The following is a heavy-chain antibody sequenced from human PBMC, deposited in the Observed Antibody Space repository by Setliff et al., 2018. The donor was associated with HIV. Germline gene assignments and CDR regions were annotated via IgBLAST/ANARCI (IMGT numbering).Heavy chain of an antibody. D-gene: IGHD3-9*01. CDR3: AKDMSTDWYTVSGFDL. J-gene: IGHJ5*02. Sequence: GGSLRLSCAASGFTFDDYPMHWVRQAPGKGLEWVSGISWSSGSIDSADSVKGRFTISRDNAKNSLYLQMNSLRPEDTALYYCAKDMSTDWYTVSGFDLWGQGTLVTVSS. CDR1: GFTFDDYP. V-gene: IGHV3-9*01. CDR2: ISWSSGSI.